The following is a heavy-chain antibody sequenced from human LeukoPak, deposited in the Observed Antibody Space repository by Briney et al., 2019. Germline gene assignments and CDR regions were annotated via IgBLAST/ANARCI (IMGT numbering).Heavy chain of an antibody. CDR1: GLTFSSYW. CDR2: INGDGRNI. V-gene: IGHV3-74*01. CDR3: TRDLMDYDVSTGLHHYYMDV. J-gene: IGHJ6*02. Sequence: GGSLRLSCAASGLTFSSYWMHWVRQVPRKGLVWVSRINGDGRNINYADSVRGRFTISRDNAKNTLYLQMNTLRVEDTAVYYCTRDLMDYDVSTGLHHYYMDVWGQGTTVTVSS. D-gene: IGHD3-9*01.